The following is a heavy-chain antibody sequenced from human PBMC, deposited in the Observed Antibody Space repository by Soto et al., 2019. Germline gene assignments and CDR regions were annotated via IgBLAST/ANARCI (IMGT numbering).Heavy chain of an antibody. J-gene: IGHJ5*02. CDR3: AIVTSMVLGVIDMWFDP. Sequence: QVPLVQSGAEVKKPGSSVTVSCKASGGTFSSYAIHWVRQAPGQGLEWMGGLIPMYGPATYAQRFQGRVTITADEATTTVYMELTRLTSQDTAVYYCAIVTSMVLGVIDMWFDPWCHGTLVTFSS. D-gene: IGHD3-10*01. V-gene: IGHV1-69*01. CDR2: LIPMYGPA. CDR1: GGTFSSYA.